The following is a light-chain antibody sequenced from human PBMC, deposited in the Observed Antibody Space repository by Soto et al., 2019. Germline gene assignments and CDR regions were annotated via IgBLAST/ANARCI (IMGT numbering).Light chain of an antibody. Sequence: EIVMTQSPATLSVSPGEGVTLSCRASQSIIDNLAWYQQKPGQTPRLLIYDVYSRASGIPARFSGSSSGTDYTLTISSLQSEDSAVYYCQQYFDWPLTFGWGTNVE. CDR3: QQYFDWPLT. CDR1: QSIIDN. J-gene: IGKJ4*01. CDR2: DVY. V-gene: IGKV3-15*01.